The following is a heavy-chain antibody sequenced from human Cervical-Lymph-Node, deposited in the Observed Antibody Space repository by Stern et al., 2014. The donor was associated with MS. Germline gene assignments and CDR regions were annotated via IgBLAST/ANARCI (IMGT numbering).Heavy chain of an antibody. CDR3: ARGREISRVSDS. D-gene: IGHD2/OR15-2a*01. J-gene: IGHJ4*02. CDR1: GGSISTYY. V-gene: IGHV4-59*01. Sequence: QVQLLESGPGLVKPSGTLSLTCTVSGGSISTYYWSWIRQSPEKGLEWIGYIFYKGRTNVNPSLKSRITISVDTSINQFSLNVSSVTAADTAVYYCARGREISRVSDSWGQGTLVTVSS. CDR2: IFYKGRT.